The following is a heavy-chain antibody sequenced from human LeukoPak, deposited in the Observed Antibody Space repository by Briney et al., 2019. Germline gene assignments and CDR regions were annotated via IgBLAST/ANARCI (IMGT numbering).Heavy chain of an antibody. D-gene: IGHD2-15*01. V-gene: IGHV3-23*01. CDR2: IRGSGSST. CDR1: GFSFSSYA. J-gene: IGHJ6*03. Sequence: QPGGSLRLSCVASGFSFSSYAMSWVRQAPGKGLEWVSTIRGSGSSTYYADSLKGRFTISRDNAKNSLYLQMNSLRAEDTAVYYCARDPLGYCSGGSCYYYYMDVWGKGTTVTVSS. CDR3: ARDPLGYCSGGSCYYYYMDV.